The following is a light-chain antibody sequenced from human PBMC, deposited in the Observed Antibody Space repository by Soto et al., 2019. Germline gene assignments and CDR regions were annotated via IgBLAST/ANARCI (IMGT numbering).Light chain of an antibody. CDR1: QSVGSA. V-gene: IGKV3-11*01. Sequence: EIVLTQSPATLSLSPVERATLSCRTSQSVGSALAWYQQKPGQAPRLLIYDASNRATGIPAWFSGSGSGTDFTLTISSLQPEDFAVYYCQQRSSLFTFGGGTKVDI. CDR3: QQRSSLFT. CDR2: DAS. J-gene: IGKJ4*01.